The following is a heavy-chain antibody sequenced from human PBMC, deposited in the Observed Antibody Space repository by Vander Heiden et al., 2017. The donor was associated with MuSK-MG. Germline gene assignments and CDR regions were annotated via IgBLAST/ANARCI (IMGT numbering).Heavy chain of an antibody. V-gene: IGHV3-30*04. CDR3: ARYSVSQWAFDI. D-gene: IGHD1-26*01. CDR2: ISYDGNNK. CDR1: GFPFDSHA. J-gene: IGHJ3*02. Sequence: QVQLVESGGGVVQPGRSLRPPCAASGFPFDSHAMHWVRQAPGKGLEWMSVISYDGNNKDYADSVRGRFTISRDNSKNTLYLQMNSLSAEDTAVYYCARYSVSQWAFDIWGQGTMVTVSS.